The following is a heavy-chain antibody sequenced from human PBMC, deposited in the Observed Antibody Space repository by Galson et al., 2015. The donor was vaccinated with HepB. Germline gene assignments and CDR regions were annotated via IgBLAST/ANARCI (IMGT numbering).Heavy chain of an antibody. Sequence: SLRLSCAASGFTFSNYGMHWVRQAPGKGLEWLAVIWYDGSNQYYADSVKGRFTISRDNSKSTLYLQMNSLRAEEPAVYYCAGEGRVAITYFDYWGQGTLVTVSS. CDR3: AGEGRVAITYFDY. V-gene: IGHV3-33*01. CDR2: IWYDGSNQ. J-gene: IGHJ4*02. D-gene: IGHD2-15*01. CDR1: GFTFSNYG.